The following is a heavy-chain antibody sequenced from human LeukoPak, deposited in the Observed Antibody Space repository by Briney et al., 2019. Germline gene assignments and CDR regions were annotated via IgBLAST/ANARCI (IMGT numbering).Heavy chain of an antibody. CDR1: GFTVSSNY. CDR3: ARDHRGAYYYDSSGYVN. J-gene: IGHJ4*02. CDR2: IKQDGSEK. V-gene: IGHV3-7*01. D-gene: IGHD3-22*01. Sequence: GGSLRLSCAASGFTVSSNYMSWVRQAPGKGLEWVANIKQDGSEKYYVDSVKGRFTISRDNSKNTLYLQMNSLRAEDTAVYYCARDHRGAYYYDSSGYVNWGQGTLVTVSS.